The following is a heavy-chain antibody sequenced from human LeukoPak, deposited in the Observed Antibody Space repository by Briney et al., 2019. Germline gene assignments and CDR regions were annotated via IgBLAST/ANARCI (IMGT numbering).Heavy chain of an antibody. CDR1: GFTFSSYA. V-gene: IGHV3-30-3*01. CDR2: ISYDGSNK. CDR3: GGPAAGTNWFDL. D-gene: IGHD2-2*01. J-gene: IGHJ5*02. Sequence: GGSLTLSCAASGFTFSSYAMHWLRQAPGKGLEWVAVISYDGSNKYYADSVKGRFTISRDNSKNTLYLQMNSLRAEDTAVYYCGGPAAGTNWFDLWGQGTLVTVSS.